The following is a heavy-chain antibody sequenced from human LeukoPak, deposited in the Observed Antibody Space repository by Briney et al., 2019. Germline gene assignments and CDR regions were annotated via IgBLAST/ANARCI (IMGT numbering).Heavy chain of an antibody. V-gene: IGHV4-59*12. CDR2: IYYSGST. D-gene: IGHD2-15*01. Sequence: SETLSLTCSVSGGSINNYWWNWIRQPPGKGLEWIGYIYYSGSTSYNPSLKSRLTISVDTSKNQFSLKLSSVTAADTAVYYCARDRVVLNPLAFDIWGQGTMVTVSS. CDR3: ARDRVVLNPLAFDI. CDR1: GGSINNYW. J-gene: IGHJ3*02.